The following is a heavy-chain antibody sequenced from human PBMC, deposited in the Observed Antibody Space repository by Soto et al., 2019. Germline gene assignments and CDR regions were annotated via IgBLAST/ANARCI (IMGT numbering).Heavy chain of an antibody. CDR1: GFSLSTSGMG. Sequence: SGPTLVNPTQTITLTCTFSGFSLSTSGMGVGWTRQPPGKALEWLALVYWDDDKRYSPSLKNRLTITKDTSKNQVVLTMTNVDPVDTATYYCVHVLQLRFLEPYWGQGILVTVSS. D-gene: IGHD2-15*01. J-gene: IGHJ4*02. V-gene: IGHV2-5*02. CDR3: VHVLQLRFLEPY. CDR2: VYWDDDK.